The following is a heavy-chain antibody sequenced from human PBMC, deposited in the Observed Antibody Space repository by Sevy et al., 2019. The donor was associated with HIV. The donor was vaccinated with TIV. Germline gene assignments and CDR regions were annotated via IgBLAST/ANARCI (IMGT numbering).Heavy chain of an antibody. CDR2: ISYDANND. CDR3: ALERLTSNVAEYFHN. J-gene: IGHJ1*01. V-gene: IGHV3-30-3*01. D-gene: IGHD1-1*01. CDR1: GFTFSYFS. Sequence: GGSLRLSCAASGFTFSYFSMHWVRQAPGKGLEWVATISYDANNDHYADSVKGRFTISRDNSKNGLYLQMNNLRADDTAVYFCALERLTSNVAEYFHNWGQCTLVTVSS.